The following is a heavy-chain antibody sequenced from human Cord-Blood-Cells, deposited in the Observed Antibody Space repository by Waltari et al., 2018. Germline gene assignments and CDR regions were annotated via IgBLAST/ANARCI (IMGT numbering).Heavy chain of an antibody. CDR1: GGSFSGYY. D-gene: IGHD3-10*01. V-gene: IGHV4-34*01. CDR3: ARGPAGSNDAFDI. Sequence: QVQLQQWGAGLLKPSETLSLTCAVYGGSFSGYYWSWIRQPPGKGLEWIGEINQSGSTNYNPSLKRRVTISVDTSKNQFSLKLSAVTAADTAVYYCARGPAGSNDAFDIWGQGTMVTVSS. J-gene: IGHJ3*02. CDR2: INQSGST.